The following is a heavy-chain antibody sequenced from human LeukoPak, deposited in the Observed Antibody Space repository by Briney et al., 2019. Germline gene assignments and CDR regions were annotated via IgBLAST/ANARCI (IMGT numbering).Heavy chain of an antibody. CDR1: GAVISNYY. Sequence: SETLSLTCTVSGAVISNYYWSWIRQPPGKGLEWMGYISYSGSTNYSPSPKSRVAISVDTSKNQISLNMHSVTAADTAVYYCARRSGTYAFDIWGQGAMVTVSS. CDR3: ARRSGTYAFDI. J-gene: IGHJ3*02. V-gene: IGHV4-59*08. CDR2: ISYSGST. D-gene: IGHD1-26*01.